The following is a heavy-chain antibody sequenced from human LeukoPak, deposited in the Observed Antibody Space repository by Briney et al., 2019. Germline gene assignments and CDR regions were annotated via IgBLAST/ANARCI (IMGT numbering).Heavy chain of an antibody. CDR3: ARGGSLIVGATIEPYYFDY. Sequence: GGSLRLSCAASGFTFSSYDMHWVRHATGKGLEWVSAIGTAGDPYYPGSVKGRFTISRENAKNSLYLQMNSLRAGDTAVYYCARGGSLIVGATIEPYYFDYWGQGTLVSVSS. CDR1: GFTFSSYD. V-gene: IGHV3-13*05. CDR2: IGTAGDP. D-gene: IGHD1-26*01. J-gene: IGHJ4*02.